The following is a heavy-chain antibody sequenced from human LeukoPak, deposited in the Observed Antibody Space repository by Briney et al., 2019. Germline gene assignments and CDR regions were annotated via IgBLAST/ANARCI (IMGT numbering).Heavy chain of an antibody. J-gene: IGHJ3*02. CDR2: ISYDGSNK. V-gene: IGHV3-30*03. Sequence: GGPLRLSCAASGFTFSSYGMHWVRQAPGKGLEWVAVISYDGSNKYYADSVKGRFTISRDNSKNTLYLQMNSLRAEDTAVYYCALEYYYDSSGYPENAFDIWGQGTMVTVSS. CDR1: GFTFSSYG. D-gene: IGHD3-22*01. CDR3: ALEYYYDSSGYPENAFDI.